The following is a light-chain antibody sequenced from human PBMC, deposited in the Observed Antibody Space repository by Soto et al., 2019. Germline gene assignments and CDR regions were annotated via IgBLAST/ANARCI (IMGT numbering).Light chain of an antibody. CDR3: QQTYSTPWT. CDR1: RSLTSHY. J-gene: IGKJ1*01. CDR2: VAS. V-gene: IGKV3-20*01. Sequence: EIVLTQSPGTLSLSPGDRATLSCRASRSLTSHYLAWYQQKPGQAPRLLLFVASSRAAGIPDRFSGSGSGTDFTLTISSLDPEDFATIYCQQTYSTPWTFGQGTKVDIK.